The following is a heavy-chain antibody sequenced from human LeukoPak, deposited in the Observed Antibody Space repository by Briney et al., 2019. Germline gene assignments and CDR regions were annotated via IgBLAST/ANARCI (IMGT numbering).Heavy chain of an antibody. CDR3: ARVRHCSSTSCYTFDY. CDR1: GGTFSSYA. J-gene: IGHJ4*02. V-gene: IGHV1-69*01. CDR2: TIPIFGTA. Sequence: GSSVKVSCKASGGTFSSYAISWVRQAPGQGLEWMGGTIPIFGTANYAQKFQGRVTITADESTSTAYMELSSLRSEDTAVYYCARVRHCSSTSCYTFDYWGQGTLVTVSS. D-gene: IGHD2-2*02.